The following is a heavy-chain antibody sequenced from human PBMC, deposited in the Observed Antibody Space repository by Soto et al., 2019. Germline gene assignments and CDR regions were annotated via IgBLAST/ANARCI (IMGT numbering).Heavy chain of an antibody. D-gene: IGHD3-10*01. CDR1: GYTFIGYY. CDR3: ARDLWFGASFRYYFEY. V-gene: IGHV1-2*04. J-gene: IGHJ4*02. CDR2: INPNSGGT. Sequence: EASVKVSCKASGYTFIGYYMHCVRQAPGQGLEWMGWINPNSGGTNYAQKFQGWVTMTRDTSISTAYMELSRLRSDDTAVYYCARDLWFGASFRYYFEYWAQGTLVTLSS.